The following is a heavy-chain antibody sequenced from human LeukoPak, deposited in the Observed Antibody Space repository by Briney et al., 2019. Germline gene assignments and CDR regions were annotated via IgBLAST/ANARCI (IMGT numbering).Heavy chain of an antibody. J-gene: IGHJ4*02. CDR1: GFTFSSYS. D-gene: IGHD3-22*01. Sequence: PGGSLRLSCAASGFTFSSYSMNWVRQAPGKGLEWVSSISSSSYIYYADSVKGRFTISRDNAKNSLYLQMNSLRAEDTAVYYCARDTPYYYDSSGYYFDYWGQGTLVTVSS. V-gene: IGHV3-21*01. CDR2: ISSSSYI. CDR3: ARDTPYYYDSSGYYFDY.